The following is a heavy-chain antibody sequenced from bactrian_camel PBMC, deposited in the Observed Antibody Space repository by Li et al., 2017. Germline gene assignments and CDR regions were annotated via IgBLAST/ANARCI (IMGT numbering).Heavy chain of an antibody. V-gene: IGHV3S40*01. CDR2: MISTGGRT. D-gene: IGHD3*01. CDR3: AAEPTPYCSGSLIDNY. Sequence: DVQLVESGGGLVQPGGSLRLSCAASGITFSSDDMSWVRQAPGKGLEWVSVMISTGGRTYYADSVKGRFTISQDNAKNTLYLQMNSLKPEDTAMYLCAAEPTPYCSGSLIDNYWDQGTQVTVS. J-gene: IGHJ4*01. CDR1: GITFSSDD.